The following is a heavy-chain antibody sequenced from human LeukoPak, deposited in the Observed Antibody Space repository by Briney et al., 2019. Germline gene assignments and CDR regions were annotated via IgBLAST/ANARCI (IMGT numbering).Heavy chain of an antibody. CDR3: AGGPELRYFDWLLDNWLDP. V-gene: IGHV4-34*01. CDR1: GGSFSGYY. Sequence: PETLSLTCAVYGGSFSGYYWSWIRQPPGKGLEWIGEINHSGSTNYNPSLKSRVTISVDTSKNQFSLKLSSVTAADTAVYYCAGGPELRYFDWLLDNWLDPWGQGTLVTVSS. J-gene: IGHJ5*02. CDR2: INHSGST. D-gene: IGHD3-9*01.